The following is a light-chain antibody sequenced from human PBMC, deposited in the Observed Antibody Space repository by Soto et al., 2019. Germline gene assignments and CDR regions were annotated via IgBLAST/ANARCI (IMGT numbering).Light chain of an antibody. J-gene: IGLJ1*01. V-gene: IGLV2-23*01. CDR1: SSDVGNYNL. CDR3: CSYAGRSTKV. Sequence: QSALTQPPSVSGSPGQSITISCTGTSSDVGNYNLVSWYQHHPGKAPKVMIYEGSKRPTGVSNRFTGSKSGNRSSLTISGIQVEEEADDNYCSYAGRSTKVFGTGTKLTFL. CDR2: EGS.